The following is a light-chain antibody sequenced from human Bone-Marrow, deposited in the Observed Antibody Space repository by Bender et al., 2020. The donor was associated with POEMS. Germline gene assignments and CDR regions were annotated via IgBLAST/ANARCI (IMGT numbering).Light chain of an antibody. CDR1: DSNFGGNN. V-gene: IGLV1-44*01. CDR2: SNY. J-gene: IGLJ3*02. CDR3: GTWDSSLSVVL. Sequence: QSVLTQPPSASGTPGQSVIISCSGTDSNFGGNNVNWYQHLPGTAPRRVVYSNYQRPSGIPDRFSGSKSGTSATLDITGLQTGDEADYYCGTWDSSLSVVLFGGGTKLTVL.